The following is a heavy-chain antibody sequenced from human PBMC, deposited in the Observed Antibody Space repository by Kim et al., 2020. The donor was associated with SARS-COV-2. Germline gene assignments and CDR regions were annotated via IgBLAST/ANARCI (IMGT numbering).Heavy chain of an antibody. CDR3: AKLAILTGSGLVDY. Sequence: GGSLRLSCAASGFTFSSYGMHWVRQAPGKGLEWVAVISYDGSNKYYADSVKGRFTISRDNSKNTLYLQMNSLRAEDTAVYYCAKLAILTGSGLVDYWGQGTLVTVSS. V-gene: IGHV3-30*18. CDR1: GFTFSSYG. CDR2: ISYDGSNK. J-gene: IGHJ4*02. D-gene: IGHD3-9*01.